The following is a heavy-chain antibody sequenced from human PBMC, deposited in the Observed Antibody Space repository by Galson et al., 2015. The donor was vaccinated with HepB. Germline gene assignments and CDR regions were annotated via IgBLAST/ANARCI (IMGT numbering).Heavy chain of an antibody. CDR2: ISGSGGST. CDR1: GFTFSSYA. J-gene: IGHJ3*02. V-gene: IGHV3-23*01. D-gene: IGHD6-19*01. CDR3: AKDLPEPESTVAGTLLDAFDI. Sequence: SLRLSCAASGFTFSSYAMSWVRQAPGKGLEWVSAISGSGGSTYYADSVKGRFTISRDNSKNTLYLQMNSLRAEDTAVYYCAKDLPEPESTVAGTLLDAFDIWGQGTMVTVSS.